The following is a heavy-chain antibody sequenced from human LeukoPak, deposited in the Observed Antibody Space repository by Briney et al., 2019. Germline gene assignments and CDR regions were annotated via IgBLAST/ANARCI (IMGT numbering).Heavy chain of an antibody. Sequence: GESLKISCKGSGYSFTTYWIGWVRQMPGKGLEWMGIIYPGDSDTTYSPSFQGQVTLSADKSISTAYLQWRSLKASDTAMYYCARPYYYDSSGYYYDFWGQGTLVTVSS. V-gene: IGHV5-51*01. CDR1: GYSFTTYW. CDR2: IYPGDSDT. J-gene: IGHJ4*02. D-gene: IGHD3-22*01. CDR3: ARPYYYDSSGYYYDF.